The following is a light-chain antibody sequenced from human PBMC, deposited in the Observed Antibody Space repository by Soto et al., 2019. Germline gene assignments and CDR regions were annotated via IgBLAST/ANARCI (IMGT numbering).Light chain of an antibody. CDR3: QQFNSYPLT. J-gene: IGKJ5*01. Sequence: IQMTQSPSSLSASVGDRVTITCQASQDISNYLNWYQQKPGKAPKLLIYDASNLESGVPSRFSGSGSGTDFTLTISSLQPEDFATYYCQQFNSYPLTFGQGTRLEIK. CDR2: DAS. V-gene: IGKV1-13*02. CDR1: QDISNY.